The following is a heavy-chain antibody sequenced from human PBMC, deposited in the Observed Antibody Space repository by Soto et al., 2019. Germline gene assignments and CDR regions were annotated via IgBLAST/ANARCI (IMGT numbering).Heavy chain of an antibody. CDR1: GFTFSSYS. Sequence: EVQLVESGGGLVQPGGSLRLSCAASGFTFSSYSMNWVRQAPGKGLEWVSYISSSSSTIYYADSVKGRFTISRDNAKNSLYLQMNSLRDEDTAVYYCARGYRYYESSPIFEPWGQGTLVTVSS. D-gene: IGHD3-22*01. J-gene: IGHJ5*02. CDR3: ARGYRYYESSPIFEP. CDR2: ISSSSSTI. V-gene: IGHV3-48*02.